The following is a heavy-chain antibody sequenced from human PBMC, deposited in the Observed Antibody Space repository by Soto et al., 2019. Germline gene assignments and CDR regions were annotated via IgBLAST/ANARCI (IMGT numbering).Heavy chain of an antibody. Sequence: QVQLQESGPGLLKPSETLSLTCSVSGGSVSNKTYYWSWIRQPPGKRLEWIGYVYYSGTTNYNPSLKSLVTISVDLSKNQVSLRLSSVTTADKALYHCARTTNGHNTLRSPYFFDYWGQGTLVTVSS. J-gene: IGHJ4*02. CDR2: VYYSGTT. V-gene: IGHV4-61*01. CDR3: ARTTNGHNTLRSPYFFDY. CDR1: GGSVSNKTYY. D-gene: IGHD2-8*01.